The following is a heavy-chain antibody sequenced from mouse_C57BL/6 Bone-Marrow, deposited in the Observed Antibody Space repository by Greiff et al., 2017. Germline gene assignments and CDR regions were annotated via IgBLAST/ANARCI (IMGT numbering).Heavy chain of an antibody. CDR3: ARGYDYDYVMDY. D-gene: IGHD2-4*01. J-gene: IGHJ4*01. CDR1: GYSFTDYN. CDR2: INPNYGTT. Sequence: EVQLQESGPELVKPGASVKISCKASGYSFTDYNMNWVKQSNGKSLEWIGVINPNYGTTSYNQKFKGKATLTVDQSSSTAYMQHNSLTSEDSAVYYGARGYDYDYVMDYWGQGTSVTVSS. V-gene: IGHV1-39*01.